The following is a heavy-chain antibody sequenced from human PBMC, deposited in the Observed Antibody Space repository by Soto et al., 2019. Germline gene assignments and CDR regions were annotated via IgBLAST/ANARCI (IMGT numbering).Heavy chain of an antibody. Sequence: QVQLEQSGAEVKQPGSSVRVSCKTSGGTFSTYAINWVRQAPGQGLEWMGAIIPHLGTADYSQKFQGRVTITADESTSTAYMELSSLRSDDTAVYFCARPKGTYSSGYYYFDFWGQGTLVTVSS. V-gene: IGHV1-69*01. D-gene: IGHD6-19*01. CDR1: GGTFSTYA. CDR3: ARPKGTYSSGYYYFDF. CDR2: IIPHLGTA. J-gene: IGHJ4*02.